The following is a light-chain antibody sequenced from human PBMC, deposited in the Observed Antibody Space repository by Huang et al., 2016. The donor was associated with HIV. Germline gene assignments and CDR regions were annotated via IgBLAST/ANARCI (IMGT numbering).Light chain of an antibody. CDR3: QQYNKWPRT. V-gene: IGKV3-15*01. CDR1: QSVSRN. J-gene: IGKJ4*01. CDR2: VVY. Sequence: EIVMTQSPAALSVSPGEGATLSCRASQSVSRNLAWYQQVPGQAPRLLIDVVYTRATGIPARFSGSGSGTEFTLTISSLQSEDFAVYYCQQYNKWPRTFGGGTKVEIK.